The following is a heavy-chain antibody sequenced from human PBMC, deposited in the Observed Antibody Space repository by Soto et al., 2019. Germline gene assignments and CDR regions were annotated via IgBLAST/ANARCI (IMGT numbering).Heavy chain of an antibody. CDR1: GLSFGDDA. CDR3: ARDVGTQMDFWSTSGMDV. CDR2: ITYDGSSK. Sequence: QVHLVESGGGVVQPGRSLRLSCAASGLSFGDDAMHWVRQAPGKGLEWVGVITYDGSSKYYADSVRGRFTISRDNSKSTLYIQMDSLITKDTAVYYCARDVGTQMDFWSTSGMDVWGQGTTVTVSS. J-gene: IGHJ6*02. D-gene: IGHD3-3*01. V-gene: IGHV3-30-3*01.